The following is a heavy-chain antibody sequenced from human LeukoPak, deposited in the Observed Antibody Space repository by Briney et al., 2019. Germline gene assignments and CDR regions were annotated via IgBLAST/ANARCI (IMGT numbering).Heavy chain of an antibody. D-gene: IGHD3-22*01. CDR2: INPNSGGT. Sequence: GASVKVSCKASGYTFTGYYIHWVRQTPGQGLEWMAWINPNSGGTNYAQKFQGRVTMTRDTSISTAYMELNSLRSDDTAVYYCARAGMIVEPSAQNDYWGQGTLVTVSS. V-gene: IGHV1-2*02. CDR1: GYTFTGYY. J-gene: IGHJ4*02. CDR3: ARAGMIVEPSAQNDY.